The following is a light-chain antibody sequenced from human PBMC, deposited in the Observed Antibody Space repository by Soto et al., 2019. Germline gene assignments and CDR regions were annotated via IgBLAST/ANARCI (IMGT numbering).Light chain of an antibody. CDR2: GAS. J-gene: IGKJ2*01. V-gene: IGKV3-20*01. CDR1: QSVSTRH. Sequence: EIVLTQSPGTLSLSPGERATISCRASQSVSTRHLAWYQQKPGQAPRLLIYGASSRAIGIPDRFSGSGSGTYFTLTISSLEPEDFAVYYCQQYGNSVYTFGQGTKLEIK. CDR3: QQYGNSVYT.